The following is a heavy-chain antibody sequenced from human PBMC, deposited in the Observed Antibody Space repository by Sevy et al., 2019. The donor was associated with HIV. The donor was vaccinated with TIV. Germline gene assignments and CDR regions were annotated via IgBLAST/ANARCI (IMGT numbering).Heavy chain of an antibody. Sequence: SETLSLTCTVSGGSISSSSYYWGWIRQPPGKGLEWIGSIYYSGSTYYNPSLKSRVTISVDTSKNQFSLKLSSVTAADTAVYYCAGQPYDFWTSYYFDYWGQGTLVTVSS. D-gene: IGHD3-3*01. CDR1: GGSISSSSYY. J-gene: IGHJ4*02. CDR3: AGQPYDFWTSYYFDY. CDR2: IYYSGST. V-gene: IGHV4-39*01.